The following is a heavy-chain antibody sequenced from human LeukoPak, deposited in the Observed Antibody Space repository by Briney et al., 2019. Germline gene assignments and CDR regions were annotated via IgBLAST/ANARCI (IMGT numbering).Heavy chain of an antibody. CDR2: INPNSGGT. J-gene: IGHJ4*02. CDR3: ARDTGTVLV. Sequence: GASVKVSCKASGYTFTSYGISWVRQAPGQGLEWMGWINPNSGGTNYAQKFQGRVTMTRDTSISTAYMELSRLRSDDTAVYYCARDTGTVLVWGQGTLVTVSS. D-gene: IGHD4-17*01. CDR1: GYTFTSYG. V-gene: IGHV1-2*02.